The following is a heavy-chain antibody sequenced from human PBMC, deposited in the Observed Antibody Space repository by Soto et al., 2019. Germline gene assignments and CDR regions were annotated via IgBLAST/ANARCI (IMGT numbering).Heavy chain of an antibody. CDR2: ISGSGGST. CDR1: GFTFSSYA. V-gene: IGHV3-23*01. CDR3: GGLLGFGELLSGGGTNFDY. Sequence: GGSLRLSCAASGFTFSSYAMSWVRQAPGKGLEWVSAISGSGGSTYYADSVKGRFTISRDNSKNRLYLQMNSLRAEDTAVYYCGGLLGFGELLSGGGTNFDYWGQGTLVTVSS. D-gene: IGHD3-10*01. J-gene: IGHJ4*02.